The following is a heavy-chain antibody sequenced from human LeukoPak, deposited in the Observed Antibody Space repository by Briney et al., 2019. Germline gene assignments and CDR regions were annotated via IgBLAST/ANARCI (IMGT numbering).Heavy chain of an antibody. Sequence: PSETLSLTCTVSGGSISSSDYYWGWIRQPPGKGLEWIGYISYSGSPYYNPSLKSRVTISVDTSRNQFSLKLSSVSAADTAVYYCARGPHCSSTSCYSEYFHHWGQGTLVTVSS. D-gene: IGHD2-2*01. CDR1: GGSISSSDYY. CDR2: ISYSGSP. J-gene: IGHJ1*01. CDR3: ARGPHCSSTSCYSEYFHH. V-gene: IGHV4-31*03.